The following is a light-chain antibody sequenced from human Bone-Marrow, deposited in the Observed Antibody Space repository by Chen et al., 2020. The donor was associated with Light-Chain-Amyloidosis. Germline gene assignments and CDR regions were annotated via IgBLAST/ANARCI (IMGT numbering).Light chain of an antibody. J-gene: IGLJ3*02. CDR3: QVWDRSSDRPV. CDR1: NIGSTS. Sequence: SYVLTQPSSVSVAPGQTATIARGGTNIGSTSVHWYQQTPGQAPLLVVYDASDRPSGIPERLSGSNSGNTATLTISRVEAGDEADYYCQVWDRSSDRPVFGGGTKLTVL. V-gene: IGLV3-21*02. CDR2: DAS.